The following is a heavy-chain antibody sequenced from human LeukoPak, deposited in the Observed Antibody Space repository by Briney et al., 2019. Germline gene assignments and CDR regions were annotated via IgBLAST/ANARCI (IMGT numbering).Heavy chain of an antibody. CDR3: ARGIAAAALDY. CDR2: IYYSGST. CDR1: GGSISSYY. Sequence: SETLSLTCTVSGGSISSYYWSWIRQPPGEGLEWIGYIYYSGSTNYNPSLKSRVTMSVDTSKNQLSLKLSSVTAADTAVYYCARGIAAAALDYWGQGTLVTVSS. V-gene: IGHV4-59*08. J-gene: IGHJ4*02. D-gene: IGHD6-13*01.